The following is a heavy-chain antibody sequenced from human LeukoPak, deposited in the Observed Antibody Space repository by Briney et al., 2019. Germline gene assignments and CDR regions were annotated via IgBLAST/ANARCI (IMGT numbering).Heavy chain of an antibody. D-gene: IGHD6-13*01. CDR3: ARDLGVAAAGTVGYFDY. V-gene: IGHV3-7*03. Sequence: GGSPRLSCAASGFTFSNYWMTWVRQAPGKGLEWVANIKEDGNEKHYVDSVKGRFTISRDNAKNSLYLQMNSPRAEDTAVYYCARDLGVAAAGTVGYFDYWGQGTLVTVSS. CDR2: IKEDGNEK. CDR1: GFTFSNYW. J-gene: IGHJ4*02.